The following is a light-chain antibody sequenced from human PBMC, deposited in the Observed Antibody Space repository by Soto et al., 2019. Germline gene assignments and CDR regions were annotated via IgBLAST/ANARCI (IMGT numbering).Light chain of an antibody. Sequence: EIVMTQSPATLSVSPGERATLSCRASQSVSSSLAWYQQKPGRSPRLLIYGASTRAIGIPARFSGSGSGTDFTLTISRLEPEEFAVYYCQQYGSSPRTVGQGTKVDIK. V-gene: IGKV3-20*01. CDR1: QSVSSS. CDR2: GAS. J-gene: IGKJ1*01. CDR3: QQYGSSPRT.